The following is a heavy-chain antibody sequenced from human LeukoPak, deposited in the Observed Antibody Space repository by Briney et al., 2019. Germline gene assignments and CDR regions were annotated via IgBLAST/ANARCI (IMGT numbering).Heavy chain of an antibody. CDR2: IYYNGST. CDR1: GGSISSSTYY. CDR3: ARSLSGSSSWLGDAFDI. J-gene: IGHJ3*02. V-gene: IGHV4-39*01. Sequence: PSETLSLACTVSGGSISSSTYYWGRIRQRPGKGLEWIGSIYYNGSTYYTASLKSRVTISADTSKNQFSLKLSSVTAADTAVYYCARSLSGSSSWLGDAFDIWGQGTMVTVSS. D-gene: IGHD6-13*01.